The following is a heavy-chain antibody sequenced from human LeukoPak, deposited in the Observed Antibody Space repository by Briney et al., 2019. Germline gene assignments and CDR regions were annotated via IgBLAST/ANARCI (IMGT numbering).Heavy chain of an antibody. V-gene: IGHV1-46*01. Sequence: ASVKVSCKASGYTFSKYYMHWVRQAPGQGLEWMAIINPSGGNTSYAPAFQGRVTLTSDTSTSTVYMELSSLRSEDTALYYCARDYDSATGDPDIWGQGTLVTVSS. J-gene: IGHJ4*02. CDR2: INPSGGNT. CDR1: GYTFSKYY. D-gene: IGHD7-27*01. CDR3: ARDYDSATGDPDI.